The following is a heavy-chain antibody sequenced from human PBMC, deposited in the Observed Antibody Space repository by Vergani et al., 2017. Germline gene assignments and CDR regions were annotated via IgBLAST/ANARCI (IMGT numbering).Heavy chain of an antibody. CDR1: GGTFSSYA. CDR3: GQVTQTTDYYYYGMDV. D-gene: IGHD4-11*01. V-gene: IGHV1-69*01. Sequence: QVQLVQSGAEVKKPGSSVKVSCKASGGTFSSYAISWVRQAPGQGREWMGGIIPIFGTANYAQKFQGRVTITADESTSTAYMELSSLRSEDTAVYYCGQVTQTTDYYYYGMDVWGQGTTVTVSS. CDR2: IIPIFGTA. J-gene: IGHJ6*02.